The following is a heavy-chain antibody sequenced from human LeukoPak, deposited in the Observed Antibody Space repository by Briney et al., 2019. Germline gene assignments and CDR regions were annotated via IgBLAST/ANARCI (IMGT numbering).Heavy chain of an antibody. V-gene: IGHV5-51*01. CDR1: GYSFTSYW. J-gene: IGHJ6*03. CDR3: ARHVPSGYFAGYYYYYYMDV. D-gene: IGHD3-9*01. CDR2: ISPGDSDT. Sequence: GESLKISCKGSGYSFTSYWIGWVRQMPGKGLEWMGIISPGDSDTRYSPSFQGQVTISADKSISTAYLQWSSLKASDTAMYYCARHVPSGYFAGYYYYYYMDVWGKGTTVTISS.